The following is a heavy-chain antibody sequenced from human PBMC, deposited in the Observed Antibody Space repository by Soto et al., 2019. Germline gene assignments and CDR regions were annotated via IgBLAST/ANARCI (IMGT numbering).Heavy chain of an antibody. CDR3: ARVTIFEYWFDP. V-gene: IGHV1-69*13. CDR1: GGTFSSYA. Sequence: ASVKLSCKASGGTFSSYARSWVRQAPGQGLEWMGGIIPIFGTANYAQKFQGRVTITADESTSTAYMELSSLRSEDTAVYYCARVTIFEYWFDPWGQGILVTVSS. CDR2: IIPIFGTA. J-gene: IGHJ5*02. D-gene: IGHD3-3*01.